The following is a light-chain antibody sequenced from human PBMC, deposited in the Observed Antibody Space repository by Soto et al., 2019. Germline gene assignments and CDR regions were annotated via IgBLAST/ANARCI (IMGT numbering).Light chain of an antibody. J-gene: IGKJ1*01. CDR2: STS. CDR3: QQYGSLSWT. V-gene: IGKV3-20*01. CDR1: QSVTSPF. Sequence: EIVLTQSPGTLSLSPGEIATLSCRASQSVTSPFLAWYQQKPGQPPRLLIYSTSGRATGIPDRFSGSGSGTDFTLTISRLEPEDFAVYYCQQYGSLSWTFGQGTKVDNK.